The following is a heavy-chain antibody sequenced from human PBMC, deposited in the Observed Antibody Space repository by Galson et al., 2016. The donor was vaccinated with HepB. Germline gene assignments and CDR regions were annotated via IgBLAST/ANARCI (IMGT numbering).Heavy chain of an antibody. J-gene: IGHJ4*02. D-gene: IGHD6-13*01. CDR2: MYYSGST. CDR1: GGSISSSSYY. CDR3: ARHQDSRSWYADY. V-gene: IGHV4-39*01. Sequence: SETLSLTCTVSGGSISSSSYYWGWIRQPPGKGLEWIGSMYYSGSTYYNLPPKSRVTISVDTSKNQFSLKLGSVTAADTAVYYCARHQDSRSWYADYWGQGTLVTISS.